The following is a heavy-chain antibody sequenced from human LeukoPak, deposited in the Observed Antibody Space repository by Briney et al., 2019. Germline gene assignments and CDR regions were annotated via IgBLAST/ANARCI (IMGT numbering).Heavy chain of an antibody. Sequence: GGSLRLSCAASGFTFSSYAMSWVHQAPGKGLEWVSAISGSGGSTYYADSVKGRFTISRDNAKNSLYLQMNSLRAEDTAVYYCARGYCGGDCYSYDYWGQGTLVTVSS. CDR1: GFTFSSYA. V-gene: IGHV3-23*01. CDR2: ISGSGGST. D-gene: IGHD2-21*02. CDR3: ARGYCGGDCYSYDY. J-gene: IGHJ4*02.